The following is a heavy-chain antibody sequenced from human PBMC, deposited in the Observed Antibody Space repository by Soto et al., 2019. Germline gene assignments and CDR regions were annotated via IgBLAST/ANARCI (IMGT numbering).Heavy chain of an antibody. Sequence: GGSLRLSCAASGFTFSSYAMSWVRQAPGKGLEWVSAISGSGSTIYYADSVKGRFTISRDNAKNSLYLQMNSLRAEDTAVYYCARSFAGKGYYYYGMDVWGQGTTVTVSS. D-gene: IGHD1-1*01. CDR2: ISGSGSTI. CDR1: GFTFSSYA. J-gene: IGHJ6*02. CDR3: ARSFAGKGYYYYGMDV. V-gene: IGHV3-48*03.